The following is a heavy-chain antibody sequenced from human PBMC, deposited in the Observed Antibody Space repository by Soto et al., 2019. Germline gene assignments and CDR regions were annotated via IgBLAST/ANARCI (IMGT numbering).Heavy chain of an antibody. J-gene: IGHJ3*02. CDR1: GGTFSSYA. V-gene: IGHV1-69*13. CDR2: IIPIFGTA. CDR3: AKSSSGGSAAFDI. Sequence: SVEVSCKASGGTFSSYAISWVRQAPGQGLEWMGGIIPIFGTANYAQKFQGRVTITADESTSAAYMELSSLRSEDTAVYYCAKSSSGGSAAFDIWGQGTMVTVSS. D-gene: IGHD2-15*01.